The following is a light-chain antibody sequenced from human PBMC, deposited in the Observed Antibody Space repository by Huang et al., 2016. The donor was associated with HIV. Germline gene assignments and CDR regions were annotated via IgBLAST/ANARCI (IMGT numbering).Light chain of an antibody. V-gene: IGKV1-5*03. CDR3: QQYDSYSAT. CDR2: KAS. Sequence: DIQMTQSPSTLTECVGDRVTITCRASQSVSNRLAWYQQKPGKAPKLLINKASNLESGVPSRFSGSGSGSEFILTISSLQPDDFATYYCQQYDSYSATFGQGTKVEIK. CDR1: QSVSNR. J-gene: IGKJ1*01.